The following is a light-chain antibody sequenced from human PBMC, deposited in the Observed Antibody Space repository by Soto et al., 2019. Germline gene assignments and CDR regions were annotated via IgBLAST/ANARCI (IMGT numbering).Light chain of an antibody. CDR2: EVS. CDR1: SSDVGGYNY. Sequence: QSALTQPTSVSGSPGQSITISCTGTSSDVGGYNYVSWYQQHPGKVPKVMIFEVSNRPSGIYHRFSGSKSGNTASLTISGLQAEDEADYYCSSYTTSGTVVFGGGTKLTVL. J-gene: IGLJ2*01. CDR3: SSYTTSGTVV. V-gene: IGLV2-14*01.